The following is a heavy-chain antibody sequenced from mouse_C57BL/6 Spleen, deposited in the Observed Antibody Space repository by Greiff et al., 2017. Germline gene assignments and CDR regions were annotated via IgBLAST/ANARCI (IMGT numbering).Heavy chain of an antibody. J-gene: IGHJ2*01. V-gene: IGHV1-4*01. CDR1: GYTFTSYT. D-gene: IGHD1-1*01. CDR3: AREGDYGSSFDY. Sequence: VQRVESGAELARPGASVKMSCKASGYTFTSYTMHWVKQRPGQGLEWIGYINPSRGYTKYNQKFKDKATLTADKSSSTASMQLSSLTSEDSAVYYCAREGDYGSSFDYWGQGTTRTVSS. CDR2: INPSRGYT.